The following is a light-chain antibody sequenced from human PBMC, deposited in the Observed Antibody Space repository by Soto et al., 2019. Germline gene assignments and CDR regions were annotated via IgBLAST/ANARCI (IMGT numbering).Light chain of an antibody. CDR3: QQFASWPLT. CDR1: QSVSSY. J-gene: IGKJ4*01. Sequence: EIVLTQSPATLSLSPGQRATLSCRASQSVSSYLAWYQQKPGQAPRLLIYDASNRATGIPARFSGSGSGTDFTLTITRLEPEDFAVYYCQQFASWPLTFGGGTKVDIK. CDR2: DAS. V-gene: IGKV3-11*01.